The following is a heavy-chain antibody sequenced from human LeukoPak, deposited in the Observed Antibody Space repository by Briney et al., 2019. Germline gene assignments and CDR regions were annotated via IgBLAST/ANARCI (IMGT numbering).Heavy chain of an antibody. CDR1: GGSFSGYY. Sequence: SETLSLTCPVYGGSFSGYYWSWIRQPPGKGLEWIGEINHSGSTNYNPSLKSRVTISVDTSKNQFSLKLSSVTAADTAVYYCARARYCTNGVCRHYDYWGQGTLVTVSS. CDR3: ARARYCTNGVCRHYDY. J-gene: IGHJ4*02. D-gene: IGHD2-8*01. CDR2: INHSGST. V-gene: IGHV4-34*01.